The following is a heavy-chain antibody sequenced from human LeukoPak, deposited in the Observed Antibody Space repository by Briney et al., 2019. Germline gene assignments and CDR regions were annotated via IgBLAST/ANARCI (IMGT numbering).Heavy chain of an antibody. Sequence: GGSLRLSCAASGFTFSSYGMHWVRQAPGKGLEWVAVIWYDGSNKYYADSVKGRFTISRDNSKNTLYLQMNSLRAEDTAVYYCARAGYYYGSGSYWNWSDPWGQGTLVTVSS. D-gene: IGHD3-10*01. J-gene: IGHJ5*02. V-gene: IGHV3-33*01. CDR3: ARAGYYYGSGSYWNWSDP. CDR1: GFTFSSYG. CDR2: IWYDGSNK.